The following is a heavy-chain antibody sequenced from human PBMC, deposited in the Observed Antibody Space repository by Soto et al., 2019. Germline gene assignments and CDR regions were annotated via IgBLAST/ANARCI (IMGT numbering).Heavy chain of an antibody. CDR3: ARGEALVPAAYYYYYGMDV. Sequence: ASVKVSCKASGYTFTSYAMHWVRQAPGQRLEWMGWINAGNGNTKYSQKFQGRVTITRDTSASTAYMELSSLRSDDTAVYYCARGEALVPAAYYYYYGMDVWGQGTTVTVSS. CDR2: INAGNGNT. D-gene: IGHD2-2*01. J-gene: IGHJ6*02. CDR1: GYTFTSYA. V-gene: IGHV1-3*01.